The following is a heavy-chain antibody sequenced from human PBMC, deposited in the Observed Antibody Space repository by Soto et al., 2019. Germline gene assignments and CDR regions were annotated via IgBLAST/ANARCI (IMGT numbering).Heavy chain of an antibody. J-gene: IGHJ6*03. V-gene: IGHV3-74*01. D-gene: IGHD2-15*01. CDR1: GSTFSTYW. Sequence: EVQLVESGGGLVQPGGSLRLSCAASGSTFSTYWMHWVRQAPGKGLVWVSRVNPAGSSSSHADYVKGRFTISRGNAKNTLYLQMNSLRVEDTAVYYCAGRNHMHFWGKGTTVTVSS. CDR2: VNPAGSSS. CDR3: AGRNHMHF.